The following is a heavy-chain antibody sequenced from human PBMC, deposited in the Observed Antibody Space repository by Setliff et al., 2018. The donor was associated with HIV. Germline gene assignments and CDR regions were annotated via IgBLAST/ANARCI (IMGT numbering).Heavy chain of an antibody. CDR3: ARGGSIVGASLYYFDY. J-gene: IGHJ4*02. CDR1: GYTFTTYG. Sequence: ASVKVSCKPSGYTFTTYGLSWVRQAPGQGLEWMGWISTYSDETSYSQNLQGRLTMTTDTSTGTAYMELRSLRSDDTAVYYCARGGSIVGASLYYFDYWGQGTLVTVSS. V-gene: IGHV1-18*01. CDR2: ISTYSDET. D-gene: IGHD1-26*01.